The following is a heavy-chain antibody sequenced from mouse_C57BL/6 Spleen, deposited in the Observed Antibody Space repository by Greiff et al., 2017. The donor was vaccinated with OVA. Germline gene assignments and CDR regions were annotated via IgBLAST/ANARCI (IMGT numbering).Heavy chain of an antibody. V-gene: IGHV14-2*01. J-gene: IGHJ1*03. CDR3: ARSASYYGSSYMHWYFDV. D-gene: IGHD1-1*01. CDR2: IDPEDGET. CDR1: GFNIKDYY. Sequence: VQLKESGAELVKPGASVKLSCTASGFNIKDYYMHWVKQRTEQGLEWIGRIDPEDGETKYAPKFQGKATITADTASNTAYLQLSSLTSEDTAVYYCARSASYYGSSYMHWYFDVWGTGTTVTVSS.